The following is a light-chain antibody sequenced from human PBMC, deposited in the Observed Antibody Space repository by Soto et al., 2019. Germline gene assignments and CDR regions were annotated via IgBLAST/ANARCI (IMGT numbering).Light chain of an antibody. CDR3: QQRSNWPPEFT. CDR1: QSVSSY. Sequence: EIVLTQSPATLSLSPGERATLSCRASQSVSSYLAWYQQKPGQAPRLLIFGASNRATGIPARFSGSGSGTDFTLTISRLEPEDFAVYYCQQRSNWPPEFTVGPGTKVAIK. CDR2: GAS. J-gene: IGKJ3*01. V-gene: IGKV3-11*01.